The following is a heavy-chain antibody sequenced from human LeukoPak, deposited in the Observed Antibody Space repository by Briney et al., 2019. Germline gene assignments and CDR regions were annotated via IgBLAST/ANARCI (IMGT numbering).Heavy chain of an antibody. J-gene: IGHJ6*02. CDR3: ARGTRYAMDV. V-gene: IGHV3-74*01. CDR1: GFRFSLYW. CDR2: ISGDGTTT. Sequence: GGSLRLSCAASGFRFSLYWMHWVRHAPGKGLVWVSRISGDGTTTSHADAVKGRLTISRDNAQNTLYLQMNSLRGEDTAVYYCARGTRYAMDVWGQGTTVTVS.